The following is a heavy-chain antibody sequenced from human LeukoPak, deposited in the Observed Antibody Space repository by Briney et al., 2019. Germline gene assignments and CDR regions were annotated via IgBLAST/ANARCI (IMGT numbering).Heavy chain of an antibody. CDR2: ISAYNGNT. D-gene: IGHD6-6*01. CDR3: ARDLYSSSSSPIDY. CDR1: GYTFTSYG. V-gene: IGHV1-18*01. J-gene: IGHJ4*02. Sequence: GASVKVSCKASGYTFTSYGISWVRQAPGQGLEWMGWISAYNGNTNYAQKLQGRVTMTTDTSTSTAYMELRSLRSGDTAVYYCARDLYSSSSSPIDYWGQGTLVTVSS.